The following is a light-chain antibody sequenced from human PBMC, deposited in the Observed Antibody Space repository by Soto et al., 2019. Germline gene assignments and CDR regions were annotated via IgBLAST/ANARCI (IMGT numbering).Light chain of an antibody. Sequence: QSVLTQPPSVSGAPGQRVTISCTGSSSNIGAGYDVHWYQQLPGTAPKLLIYGNCNRPSGVPDRFSGSKSGTSASLAITGLRAEDEADYYCQSYDSSLSGWVFGGGTKLTVL. V-gene: IGLV1-40*01. CDR3: QSYDSSLSGWV. J-gene: IGLJ3*02. CDR2: GNC. CDR1: SSNIGAGYD.